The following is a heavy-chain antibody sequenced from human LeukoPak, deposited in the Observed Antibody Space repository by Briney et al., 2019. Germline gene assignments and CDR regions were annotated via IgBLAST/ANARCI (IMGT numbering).Heavy chain of an antibody. J-gene: IGHJ4*02. CDR3: AIRYYYGSGSYDY. V-gene: IGHV4-30-4*01. Sequence: SETLSLTCNVSGGSINSAGYYWSWIRQPPGKDLEWIGYIYYSGSTYHSPSLKSRLTISLDTSKTQFSLKLSSVTAADTAVYYCAIRYYYGSGSYDYWGQGTLVTVSS. CDR2: IYYSGST. D-gene: IGHD3-10*01. CDR1: GGSINSAGYY.